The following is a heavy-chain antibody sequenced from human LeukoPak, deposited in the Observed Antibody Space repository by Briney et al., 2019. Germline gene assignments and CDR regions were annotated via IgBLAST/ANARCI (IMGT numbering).Heavy chain of an antibody. D-gene: IGHD2-15*01. Sequence: GGSLRLSCVASGFLFKSCWMSWVRQAPGKGLEWVASIIPDGRAEHYADSVKGRFTISRDNAKNSLHLQVNNLRVEDTAVYYCADVDANAWGQGTLVSVSS. CDR2: IIPDGRAE. CDR3: ADVDANA. V-gene: IGHV3-7*01. J-gene: IGHJ5*02. CDR1: GFLFKSCW.